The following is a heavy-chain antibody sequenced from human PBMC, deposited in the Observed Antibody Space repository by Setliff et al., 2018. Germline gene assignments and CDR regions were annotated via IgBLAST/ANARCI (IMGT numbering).Heavy chain of an antibody. Sequence: GASVKVSCKASGGGFSNYAIIWVRQAPGQGPEWMGGIIPRYGPTNYAQGFQGRVTFTADESTATAYLHLSSLRSADTAVYYCARDALYNSYDINSYYGNWLGPWGQGTLVTVSS. CDR3: ARDALYNSYDINSYYGNWLGP. CDR1: GGGFSNYA. J-gene: IGHJ5*02. V-gene: IGHV1-69*13. D-gene: IGHD3-10*01. CDR2: IIPRYGPT.